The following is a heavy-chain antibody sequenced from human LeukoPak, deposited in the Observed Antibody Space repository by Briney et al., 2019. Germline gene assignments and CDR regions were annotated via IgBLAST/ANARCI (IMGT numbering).Heavy chain of an antibody. Sequence: GYIYYSGSTNYNPSLKSRVTISVDTSKNQFSLKLSSVTAADTAVYYCARSLRSGNWFDPWGQGTLVTVSS. V-gene: IGHV4-59*01. J-gene: IGHJ5*02. D-gene: IGHD3-16*01. CDR3: ARSLRSGNWFDP. CDR2: IYYSGST.